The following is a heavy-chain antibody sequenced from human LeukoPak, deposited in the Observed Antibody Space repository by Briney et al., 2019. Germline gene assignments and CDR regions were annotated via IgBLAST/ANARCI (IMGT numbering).Heavy chain of an antibody. D-gene: IGHD2-21*02. CDR3: ARALRVVTAGDY. Sequence: PGRSLRLSCAASGFTFSSYAMHWVRQAPGKGLEWVAVISYDGSNKYYADSVKGRFTISRDNSKNTLYLQMNSLRSEDTAVYYCARALRVVTAGDYWGQGTLVTVSS. CDR1: GFTFSSYA. V-gene: IGHV3-30-3*01. J-gene: IGHJ4*02. CDR2: ISYDGSNK.